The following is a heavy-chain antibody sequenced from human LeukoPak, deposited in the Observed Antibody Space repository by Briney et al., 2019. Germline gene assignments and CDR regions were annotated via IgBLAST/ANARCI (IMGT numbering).Heavy chain of an antibody. V-gene: IGHV4-59*08. CDR2: IYYSGST. Sequence: SETLSLTCTVSGGSISSYYWSWIRQPPGKGLEWIGYIYYSGSTNYNPSLKSRVTISVDTSKNQFSLKLSSVTAADTAVYYCARFHRNQLLYFDYWGQGTLVTVSS. CDR1: GGSISSYY. J-gene: IGHJ4*02. D-gene: IGHD1-14*01. CDR3: ARFHRNQLLYFDY.